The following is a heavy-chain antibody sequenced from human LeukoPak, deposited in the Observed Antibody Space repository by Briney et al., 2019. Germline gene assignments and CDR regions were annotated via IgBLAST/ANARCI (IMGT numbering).Heavy chain of an antibody. J-gene: IGHJ4*02. CDR2: ISYDGSNK. V-gene: IGHV3-30-3*01. CDR1: GFTFSSYA. CDR3: ARDPAVRDYFDY. Sequence: GGSLRLSCAASGFTFSSYAMHWVRQAPGKGLEWVAVISYDGSNKYYADSVKGRFTISRDNSKNTLYLQMNSLRAEDTAVYYCARDPAVRDYFDYWGQGTLVTVSS. D-gene: IGHD2-2*01.